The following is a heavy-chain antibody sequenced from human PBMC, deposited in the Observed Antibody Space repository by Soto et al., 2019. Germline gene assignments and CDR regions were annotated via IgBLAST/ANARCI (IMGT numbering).Heavy chain of an antibody. J-gene: IGHJ4*02. V-gene: IGHV3-49*03. CDR2: IRSKAYGGTT. CDR3: TRVSCSGGSCYSAAWDYFDY. D-gene: IGHD2-15*01. Sequence: GGSLRLSCTASGFTFGDYAMSWFRQAPGKGLEWVGFIRSKAYGGTTEYAASVKGRFTISRDDSKSIAYLQMNSLKTEDTAVYYCTRVSCSGGSCYSAAWDYFDYWGQGTLVTVSS. CDR1: GFTFGDYA.